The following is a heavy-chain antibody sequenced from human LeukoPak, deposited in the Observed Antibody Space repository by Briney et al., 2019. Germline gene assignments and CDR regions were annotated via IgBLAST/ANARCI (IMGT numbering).Heavy chain of an antibody. CDR2: IYTSGST. CDR3: ARVPRGSGWVDAFDI. Sequence: PSETLSLTCTVSGGSISSYYWSWIRQPAGKGLEWIGRIYTSGSTNYNPSLKSRVTMSVDTSKNQLSLKLSSVTAADTAVYYCARVPRGSGWVDAFDIWGQGTMVTVSS. J-gene: IGHJ3*02. D-gene: IGHD6-19*01. CDR1: GGSISSYY. V-gene: IGHV4-4*07.